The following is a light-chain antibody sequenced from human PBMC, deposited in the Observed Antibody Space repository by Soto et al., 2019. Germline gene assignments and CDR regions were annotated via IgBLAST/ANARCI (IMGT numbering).Light chain of an antibody. J-gene: IGKJ1*01. Sequence: DIQLTQSHYTLSASVGGTVILTCRASQSIDSWLAWYQQKPGKAPKLLIYKASHLERGVPPRFSGSGSGTDFTLTISSLQPEDCATYYCQQYDKYWTFGQGTKVDIK. CDR3: QQYDKYWT. CDR2: KAS. V-gene: IGKV1-5*03. CDR1: QSIDSW.